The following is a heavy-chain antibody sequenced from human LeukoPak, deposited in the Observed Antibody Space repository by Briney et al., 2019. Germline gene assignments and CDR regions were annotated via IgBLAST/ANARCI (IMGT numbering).Heavy chain of an antibody. V-gene: IGHV3-23*01. CDR2: IGSVGDST. CDR3: TKDIQLST. J-gene: IGHJ3*01. D-gene: IGHD5-24*01. CDR1: GFTFSIYW. Sequence: GGSLRLSCAASGFTFSIYWMHWVRQVPGKGLEWVSLIGSVGDSTYYADSVKGRFTISRDNSENTLSLQMNSLRVEDTAIYYCTKDIQLSTWGLGTMVTVSS.